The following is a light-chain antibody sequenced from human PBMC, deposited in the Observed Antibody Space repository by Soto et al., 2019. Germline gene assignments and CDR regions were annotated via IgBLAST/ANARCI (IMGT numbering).Light chain of an antibody. Sequence: EIVLTQSPATLCLSPGERATLSCRASQSVSSYLAWYQQKPGQAPRLLIYDASNRATGIPARFSGTGSGTDFTLTINNLEPEDFAVYYCQVRTNWSIAFGRGTRLEIK. V-gene: IGKV3-11*01. CDR2: DAS. CDR3: QVRTNWSIA. J-gene: IGKJ5*01. CDR1: QSVSSY.